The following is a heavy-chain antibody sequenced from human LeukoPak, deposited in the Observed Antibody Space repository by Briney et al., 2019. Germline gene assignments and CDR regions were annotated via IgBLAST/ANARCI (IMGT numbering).Heavy chain of an antibody. CDR1: GGSISKYY. CDR3: ATTYYDFWSGYSDAFDI. CDR2: IYYSGST. V-gene: IGHV4-59*01. Sequence: SETLSLTCIVSGGSISKYYWSWIRQPPGRGLEWIGYIYYSGSTNYNPSLKSRVTISVDTSKNQFSLKLSSVTAADTAVYYCATTYYDFWSGYSDAFDIWGQGTMVTVSS. D-gene: IGHD3-3*01. J-gene: IGHJ3*02.